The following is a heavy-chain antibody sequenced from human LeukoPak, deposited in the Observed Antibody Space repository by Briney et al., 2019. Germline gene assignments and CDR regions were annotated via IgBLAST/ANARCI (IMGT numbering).Heavy chain of an antibody. CDR3: HRNPTDYYDSSGYVDY. J-gene: IGHJ4*02. CDR1: GFTFSNAW. CDR2: IKSKTDGGTT. V-gene: IGHV3-15*01. Sequence: GGSLRLSRAASGFTFSNAWMSWVRQAPGKGLEWVGCIKSKTDGGTTDYAAPVKGGFTISRDDSKNTLYLQMNSLKTEDTAVYYCHRNPTDYYDSSGYVDYWGQGTLVTVSS. D-gene: IGHD3-22*01.